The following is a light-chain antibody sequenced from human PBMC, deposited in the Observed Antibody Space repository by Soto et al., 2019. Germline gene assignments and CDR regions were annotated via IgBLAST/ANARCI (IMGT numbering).Light chain of an antibody. CDR3: CSYAGSYTYI. J-gene: IGLJ1*01. Sequence: QSVLTQPRSVSGSPGQSVTISCTGSYRDVGTFYFVSWYQQYPGQGPKLIIYDVTERPSGVPDRFSGSKSGNTASLTISGLQAEDEADYYCCSYAGSYTYIFGSGTKVTVL. CDR2: DVT. V-gene: IGLV2-11*01. CDR1: YRDVGTFYF.